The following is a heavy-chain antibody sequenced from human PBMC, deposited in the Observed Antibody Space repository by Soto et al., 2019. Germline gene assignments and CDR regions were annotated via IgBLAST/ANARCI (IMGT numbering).Heavy chain of an antibody. CDR2: IYPGDSDT. Sequence: GESLKISCKGSGYSFTSYWIGWVRQMPGKGLEWMGIIYPGDSDTRYSPSFQGQVTISRDNSKNTLYLQMGSLRAEDMAVYYCARALGYAFDIWGQGTMVTVSS. D-gene: IGHD7-27*01. CDR3: ARALGYAFDI. J-gene: IGHJ3*02. V-gene: IGHV5-51*01. CDR1: GYSFTSYW.